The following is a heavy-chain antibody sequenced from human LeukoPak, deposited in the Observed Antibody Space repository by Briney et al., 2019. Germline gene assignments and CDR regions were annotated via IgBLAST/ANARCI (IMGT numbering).Heavy chain of an antibody. V-gene: IGHV3-21*01. D-gene: IGHD5-12*01. CDR2: IDSSSSYI. CDR3: ARGPSGCHNT. Sequence: GGSLRLSCAASGFTFNSYTLNWVRQAPGKGLEWVSSIDSSSSYIYYADSVKGRFTISRDNAKNSLYLQMNSLRAEDTAVYYCARGPSGCHNTGGQGTLVTVSS. J-gene: IGHJ4*02. CDR1: GFTFNSYT.